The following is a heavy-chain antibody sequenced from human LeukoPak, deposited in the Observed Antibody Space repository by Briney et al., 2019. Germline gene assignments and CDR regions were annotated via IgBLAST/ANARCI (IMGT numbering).Heavy chain of an antibody. J-gene: IGHJ4*02. Sequence: SETLPLTCTVSGGSISSSYWSWIRQPPGKGLEWIGHIYYSGSTNFNPSLKSRVTLSLDTSKNQFSLKLISVTAADTAVYYCARQGAGVPFDYWGRGTLVTVSS. CDR2: IYYSGST. D-gene: IGHD3-10*01. V-gene: IGHV4-59*01. CDR1: GGSISSSY. CDR3: ARQGAGVPFDY.